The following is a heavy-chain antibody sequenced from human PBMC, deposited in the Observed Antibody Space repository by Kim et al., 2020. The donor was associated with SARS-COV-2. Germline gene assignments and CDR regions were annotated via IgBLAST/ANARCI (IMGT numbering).Heavy chain of an antibody. CDR2: ISSDGSIT. D-gene: IGHD3-10*01. CDR3: ARWFFRDRFDV. V-gene: IGHV3-74*01. J-gene: IGHJ6*02. CDR1: RFTFNNYW. Sequence: GGSLRLSCAVSRFTFNNYWINWVRHAPGKGLVWVSRISSDGSITNYADSVKGRFTMSRDNAENTLYLQMNSLRAEDTAVYYCARWFFRDRFDVWGQGTT.